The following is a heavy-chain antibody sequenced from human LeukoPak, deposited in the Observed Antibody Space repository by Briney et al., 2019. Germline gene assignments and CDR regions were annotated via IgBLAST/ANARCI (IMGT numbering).Heavy chain of an antibody. CDR1: GFTFSSYS. J-gene: IGHJ6*03. CDR3: ARDEEQWPAFYYYYYMDV. D-gene: IGHD6-19*01. Sequence: MAGGSLRLSCAASGFTFSSYSMNWVRQAPGKGLEWVSSISSSSSYIYYADSVKGRFTISRDNAKNSLYLQMNSLRAEDTAVYYCARDEEQWPAFYYYYYMDVWGKGTTVTISS. CDR2: ISSSSSYI. V-gene: IGHV3-21*01.